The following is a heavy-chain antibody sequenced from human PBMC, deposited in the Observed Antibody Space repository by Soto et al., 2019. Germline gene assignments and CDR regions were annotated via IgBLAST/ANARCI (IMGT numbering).Heavy chain of an antibody. CDR1: GFTFSSYA. CDR3: AAGEPHHF. Sequence: GGSLRLSCVVSGFTFSSYAMSWVRQAPGKGLEWVSAISGSGGSTYYADSVKGRFTISRDNSKNTLYLQMSSLRAEDTAMYYCAAGEPHHFRGQGTLVTVSS. V-gene: IGHV3-23*01. CDR2: ISGSGGST. D-gene: IGHD3-10*01. J-gene: IGHJ4*02.